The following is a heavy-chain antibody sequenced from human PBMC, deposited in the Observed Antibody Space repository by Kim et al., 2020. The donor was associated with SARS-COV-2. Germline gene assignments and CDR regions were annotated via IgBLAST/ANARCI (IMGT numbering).Heavy chain of an antibody. CDR1: GFTFTSSA. CDR2: IVVGSGNT. CDR3: AADPPPGSSWYGMDV. V-gene: IGHV1-58*01. D-gene: IGHD6-13*01. J-gene: IGHJ6*02. Sequence: SVKVSCKASGFTFTSSAVQWVRQARGQRLEWIGWIVVGSGNTNYAQKFQERVTITRDMSTSTAYMELSSLRSEDTAVYYCAADPPPGSSWYGMDVWGQGTTVTVSS.